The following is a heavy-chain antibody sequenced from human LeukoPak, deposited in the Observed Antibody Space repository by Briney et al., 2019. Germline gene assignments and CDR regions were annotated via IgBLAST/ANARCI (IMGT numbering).Heavy chain of an antibody. Sequence: ASVKVSCKASGYTFTSYYMHWVRQAPGQGLEWMGIINPSGGSTSYAQKFQGRVTMTRDTSTSTVYMELSRLRSEDTAVYYCASSKRGYSGYAGYFDYWGQGTLVTVSS. J-gene: IGHJ4*02. D-gene: IGHD5-12*01. V-gene: IGHV1-46*01. CDR1: GYTFTSYY. CDR2: INPSGGST. CDR3: ASSKRGYSGYAGYFDY.